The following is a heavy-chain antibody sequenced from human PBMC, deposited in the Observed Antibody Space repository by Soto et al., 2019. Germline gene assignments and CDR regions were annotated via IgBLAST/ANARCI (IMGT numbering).Heavy chain of an antibody. CDR2: IRSKPHNYAT. Sequence: EVQLVESGGGLVHPWGSLKLSCAASGFPFNGSAMHWVRQASGKGLEWVGRIRSKPHNYATAYAASLKGRFTISRDDSKNTAYLQLNSLKTEDTAVYYCAGDFYYNVDVWGQGTTFTVSS. V-gene: IGHV3-73*02. J-gene: IGHJ6*02. CDR3: AGDFYYNVDV. CDR1: GFPFNGSA.